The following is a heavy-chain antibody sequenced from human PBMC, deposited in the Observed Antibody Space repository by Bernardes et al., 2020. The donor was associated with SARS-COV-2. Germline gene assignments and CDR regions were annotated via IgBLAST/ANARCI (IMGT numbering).Heavy chain of an antibody. CDR2: IKQDGTEI. D-gene: IGHD2-21*01. J-gene: IGHJ4*02. CDR3: VRRSPSTRPAGMPTFYSLFDQ. Sequence: GGSLRLSCAASGFRFGSHWMNWVRQAPGKGLEWVANIKQDGTEINYVDSVKGRFTVSRDNSMNSLYLQMNNLRAEDTAVYYCVRRSPSTRPAGMPTFYSLFDQWGQGTLVTVSS. CDR1: GFRFGSHW. V-gene: IGHV3-7*01.